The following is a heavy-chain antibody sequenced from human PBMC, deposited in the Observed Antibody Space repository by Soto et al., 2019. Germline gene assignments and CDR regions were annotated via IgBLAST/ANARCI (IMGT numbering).Heavy chain of an antibody. CDR1: GFTFRNYA. J-gene: IGHJ5*02. CDR3: VKDGQAYNGVWDSFDP. D-gene: IGHD3-16*01. CDR2: ISGGGDET. V-gene: IGHV3-23*01. Sequence: EVQLLESGGGWVQPGGSLRLSCAASGFTFRNYAMTWVRQAPGKGLEWVSGISGGGDETYNADSVKGRFTISRDNSKNTLYLQMNSLRAEDTAIYYCVKDGQAYNGVWDSFDPWAQGTLITFSS.